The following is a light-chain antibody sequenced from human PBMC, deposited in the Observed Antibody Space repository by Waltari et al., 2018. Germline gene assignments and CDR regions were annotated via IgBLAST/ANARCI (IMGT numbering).Light chain of an antibody. Sequence: QSVLTQPPSASGPPGQRVTISCSGSSSNIGTNTVTWYQQLPGTAPKLLIYSNNQRPSGVPDRFSGSKSGTSASLAISGLQSGDEADYYCAAWDDSLNGPVFGGGTKLTVL. CDR2: SNN. CDR3: AAWDDSLNGPV. CDR1: SSNIGTNT. J-gene: IGLJ3*02. V-gene: IGLV1-44*01.